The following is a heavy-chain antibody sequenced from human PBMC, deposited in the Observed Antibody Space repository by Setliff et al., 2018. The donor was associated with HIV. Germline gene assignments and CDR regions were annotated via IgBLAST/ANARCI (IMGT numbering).Heavy chain of an antibody. Sequence: ASVKVSCKASGYTFTYYAMNWVRQAPGQGLEWMGWINTNTGNPTYAQDFTGRFVFSLDTSVSTAYLQISSLKAEDTAVYYYARDPGRRAPTYYYMDVWGKGTTVTVS. V-gene: IGHV7-4-1*02. D-gene: IGHD3-10*01. CDR2: INTNTGNP. CDR3: ARDPGRRAPTYYYMDV. CDR1: GYTFTYYA. J-gene: IGHJ6*03.